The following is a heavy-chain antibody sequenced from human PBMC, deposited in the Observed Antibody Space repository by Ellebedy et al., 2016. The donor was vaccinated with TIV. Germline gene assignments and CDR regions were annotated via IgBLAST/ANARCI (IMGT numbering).Heavy chain of an antibody. J-gene: IGHJ4*02. Sequence: SETLSLTXPVSGGSISSYYWSWIRQPPGKGLEWIGYIYYSGSTNYNPSLKSRVTISVDTSKNQFSLKLSSVTAADTAVYYCARLYYDILTGVYYFDYWGQGTLVTVSS. CDR2: IYYSGST. V-gene: IGHV4-59*01. D-gene: IGHD3-9*01. CDR3: ARLYYDILTGVYYFDY. CDR1: GGSISSYY.